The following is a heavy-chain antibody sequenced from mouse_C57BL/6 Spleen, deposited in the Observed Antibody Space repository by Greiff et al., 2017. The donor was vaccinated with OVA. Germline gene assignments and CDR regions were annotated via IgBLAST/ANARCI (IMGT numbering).Heavy chain of an antibody. Sequence: VMLVESGPELVKPGASVKISCKASGYAFSSSWMNWVKQRPGKGLEWIGRIYPGDGDTNYNGKFKGKATLTADKSSSTAYMQLSSLTSEDSAVYFCARDYGSSYAMDYWGQGTSVTVSS. CDR1: GYAFSSSW. J-gene: IGHJ4*01. D-gene: IGHD1-1*01. CDR3: ARDYGSSYAMDY. CDR2: IYPGDGDT. V-gene: IGHV1-82*01.